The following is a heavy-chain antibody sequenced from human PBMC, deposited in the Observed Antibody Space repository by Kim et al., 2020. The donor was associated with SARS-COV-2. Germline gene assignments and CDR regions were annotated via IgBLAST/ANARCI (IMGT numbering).Heavy chain of an antibody. Sequence: SETLSLTCAVYGGSFSGYYWSWIRQPPGKGLEWIGEINHSGSTNYNPSLKSRVTISVDTSKNQFSLKLSSVTAADTAVYYCARGIRVYLLWFGSPIASQSWFDPWGQGTLVTVSS. CDR3: ARGIRVYLLWFGSPIASQSWFDP. CDR2: INHSGST. V-gene: IGHV4-34*01. D-gene: IGHD3-10*01. CDR1: GGSFSGYY. J-gene: IGHJ5*02.